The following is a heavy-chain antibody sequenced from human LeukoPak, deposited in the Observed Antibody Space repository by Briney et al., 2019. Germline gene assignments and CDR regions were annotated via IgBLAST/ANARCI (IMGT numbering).Heavy chain of an antibody. CDR3: ARDGMATLAFDI. J-gene: IGHJ3*02. CDR1: GGSISSYY. D-gene: IGHD5-24*01. V-gene: IGHV4-59*01. CDR2: IYYSGST. Sequence: SETLSLTCTVSGGSISSYYWSWIRQPPGKGLEWIGYIYYSGSTNYNPSLKSRVTISVDTSKNQFSLKLSSVTAADTAVYYCARDGMATLAFDIWGQGTMVTVSS.